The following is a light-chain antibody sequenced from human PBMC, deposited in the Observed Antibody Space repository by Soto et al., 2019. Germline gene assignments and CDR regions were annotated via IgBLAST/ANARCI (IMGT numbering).Light chain of an antibody. Sequence: SILTHSPCTLSLSPVERAPLSCSASQSVISRYLAWYQQKPGQVPRLLIYGASSRATGIPDRFSGGGSGTDFTLTISRLEPEDFAVYCCQQYGRSPPTFGQGTKVDIK. V-gene: IGKV3-20*01. J-gene: IGKJ1*01. CDR2: GAS. CDR1: QSVISRY. CDR3: QQYGRSPPT.